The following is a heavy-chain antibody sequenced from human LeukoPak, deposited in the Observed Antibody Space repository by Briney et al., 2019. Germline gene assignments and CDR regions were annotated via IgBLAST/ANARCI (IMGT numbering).Heavy chain of an antibody. V-gene: IGHV4-39*07. J-gene: IGHJ5*02. Sequence: TPSETLSLTCTVSDDSISSSSYYWGWIRQPPGKGLEWIGNIYYDGSTYNNPSLKSRVTISLDTSKHQFSLKLSSVTAADTAVYYCAISALVPSPRFDPWGQGTLVTVSS. CDR3: AISALVPSPRFDP. CDR1: DDSISSSSYY. CDR2: IYYDGST. D-gene: IGHD1-26*01.